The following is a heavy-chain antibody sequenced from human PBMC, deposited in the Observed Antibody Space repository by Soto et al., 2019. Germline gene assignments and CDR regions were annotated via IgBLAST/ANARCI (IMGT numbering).Heavy chain of an antibody. V-gene: IGHV4-4*07. CDR1: GGSISSYY. D-gene: IGHD3-22*01. CDR3: ARDIQTYYYDSSGYYNWFDP. Sequence: SETLSLTCTVSGGSISSYYWSWIRQPAGKGLEWIGRIYTSGSTNYNPSLKSRVTMSVDTSKNQFSLKLSSVTAADTAVYYCARDIQTYYYDSSGYYNWFDPWGQGTLVTVSS. J-gene: IGHJ5*02. CDR2: IYTSGST.